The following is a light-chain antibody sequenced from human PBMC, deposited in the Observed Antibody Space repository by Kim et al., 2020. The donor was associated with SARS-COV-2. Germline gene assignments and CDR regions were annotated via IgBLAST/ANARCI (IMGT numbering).Light chain of an antibody. CDR1: QSVSSSY. V-gene: IGKV3D-7*01. CDR2: GAS. J-gene: IGKJ4*01. Sequence: PGERVTLSFRASQSVSSSYLTWYQQKPGQAPRLLIYGASTRATGIPARFSGSGSGTDFTLTISSLQPEDFAVYYCQQDYNLPLTFGGGTKV. CDR3: QQDYNLPLT.